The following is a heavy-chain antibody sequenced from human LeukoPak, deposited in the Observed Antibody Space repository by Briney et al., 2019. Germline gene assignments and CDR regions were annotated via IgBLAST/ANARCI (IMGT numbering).Heavy chain of an antibody. V-gene: IGHV1-2*02. D-gene: IGHD3-3*01. CDR3: ARAVRFLEWLPLYHDAFDI. CDR2: INPNSGGT. Sequence: ASVKVSCKASGYTFTGYYMHWVRQAPGQGLEWMGWINPNSGGTNYAQKFQGRVTMTRDTSISTAYMELSRLRSDDTAVYYCARAVRFLEWLPLYHDAFDIWGQGAMVTVSS. J-gene: IGHJ3*02. CDR1: GYTFTGYY.